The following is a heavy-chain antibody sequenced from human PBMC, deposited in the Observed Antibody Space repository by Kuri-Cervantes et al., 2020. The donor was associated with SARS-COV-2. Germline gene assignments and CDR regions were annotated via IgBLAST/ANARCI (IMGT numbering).Heavy chain of an antibody. J-gene: IGHJ4*02. CDR3: AKDSSVASFDY. D-gene: IGHD2-2*01. Sequence: GESLKISCTASGFTFGDYAMSWFRQAPGKGLEWVSAISGSGGSTYYADSVKGRFTISRDNSKNTLYLQMNSLRAEDTAVYYCAKDSSVASFDYWGQGTLVTVSS. V-gene: IGHV3-23*01. CDR1: GFTFGDYA. CDR2: ISGSGGST.